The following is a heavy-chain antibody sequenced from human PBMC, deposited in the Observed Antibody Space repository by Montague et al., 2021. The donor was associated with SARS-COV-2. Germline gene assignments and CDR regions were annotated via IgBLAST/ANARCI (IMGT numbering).Heavy chain of an antibody. CDR1: GGPIRTSDYY. CDR2: IDYSGYT. CDR3: ARDRRGMAMAGRAYYYYYMDV. J-gene: IGHJ6*03. V-gene: IGHV4-39*02. Sequence: SETLSLTCSVSGGPIRTSDYYWGWIRQPPGKGLEWIGTIDYSGYTYYNPSLKSRVTISLDTSKNQFYLRLNSVTAADTAVYYCARDRRGMAMAGRAYYYYYMDVWGKGTTVTVSS. D-gene: IGHD6-19*01.